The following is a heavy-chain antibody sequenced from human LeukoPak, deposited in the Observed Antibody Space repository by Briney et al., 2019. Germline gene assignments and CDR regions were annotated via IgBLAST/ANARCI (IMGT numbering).Heavy chain of an antibody. CDR2: ISSSGSTI. D-gene: IGHD2-15*01. CDR3: ARETSYCSGGSCYPGGFDY. CDR1: GFTFSSYE. V-gene: IGHV3-48*03. J-gene: IGHJ4*02. Sequence: GGSLRLSCAASGFTFSSYEMNWVRQAPGKGLEWVSYISSSGSTIYYADSVKGRFTFSRDNAKNSLYLQMNSLRAEDTAVYYCARETSYCSGGSCYPGGFDYWGQGTLVTVSS.